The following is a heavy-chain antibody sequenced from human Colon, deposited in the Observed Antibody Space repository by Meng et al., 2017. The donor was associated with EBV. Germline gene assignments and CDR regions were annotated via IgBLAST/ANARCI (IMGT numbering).Heavy chain of an antibody. CDR3: ARCDGSGSGNWFDP. J-gene: IGHJ5*02. D-gene: IGHD3-10*01. CDR1: GGSFIGYY. Sequence: QVHAQQWGAGPLRPSETLSLTCAVDGGSFIGYYWSWIRQPPGKGLEWIGEINHSGSTHYNPSLKRRLTISVDTSKNQFSLKLSSVTAADTAVYYCARCDGSGSGNWFDPWGQGTLVTVSS. V-gene: IGHV4-34*01. CDR2: INHSGST.